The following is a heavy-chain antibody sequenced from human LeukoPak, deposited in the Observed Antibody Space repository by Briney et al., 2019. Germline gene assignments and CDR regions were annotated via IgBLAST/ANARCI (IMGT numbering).Heavy chain of an antibody. CDR3: SSWYSYFDY. V-gene: IGHV3-23*01. CDR1: GFTFSSYA. J-gene: IGHJ4*02. D-gene: IGHD6-13*01. Sequence: GGSLRLSCAASGFTFSSYAMSWVRQAPGKGLEWVSASSGSGGSTYYADSVKGRFTISRDNSKNTLYLQMDRLRAEDTAVYPPSSWYSYFDYWGQGTLVTVSS. CDR2: SSGSGGST.